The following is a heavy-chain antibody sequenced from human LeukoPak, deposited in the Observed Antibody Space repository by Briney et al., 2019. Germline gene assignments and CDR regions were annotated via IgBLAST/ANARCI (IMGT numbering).Heavy chain of an antibody. CDR2: ISSSSSYI. Sequence: PGGSLRLSCAASGFTFSSYSMNWVRQAPGKGLEWVSSISSSSSYIYYADSVKGRFTISRDNAKNSLYLQMNSLRAEDTAVYYCAREPIDGDCQFDYWGQGTLVTVSS. J-gene: IGHJ4*02. CDR3: AREPIDGDCQFDY. D-gene: IGHD2-21*02. V-gene: IGHV3-21*01. CDR1: GFTFSSYS.